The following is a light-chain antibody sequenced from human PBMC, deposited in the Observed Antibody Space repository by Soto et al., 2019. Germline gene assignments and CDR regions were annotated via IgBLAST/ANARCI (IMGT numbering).Light chain of an antibody. J-gene: IGKJ1*01. CDR3: QQYGRPPWT. CDR1: QSVSSN. CDR2: GAS. Sequence: EIVMTQSPATLSVSPGERATLSHRASQSVSSNLAWYQQKPGQAPRLLIYGASTRATGIPDSFSGSGSGTDFTLTISRLEPEDFAVYYCQQYGRPPWTFGQGTKVDIK. V-gene: IGKV3-15*01.